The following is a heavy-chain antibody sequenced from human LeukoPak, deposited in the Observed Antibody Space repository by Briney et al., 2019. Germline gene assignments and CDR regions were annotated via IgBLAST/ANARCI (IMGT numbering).Heavy chain of an antibody. D-gene: IGHD2-2*03. Sequence: GGSLRLSCAASGFTFSNYWMSWVRQAPGKGLEWVANIKQDGSEKYYVDSVKGRFTISRDNAKSSLYLQMNSLRAEDTAVYYCARTDGYCSSTSCYAYRGYFDYWGQGTLVTVSS. CDR2: IKQDGSEK. CDR3: ARTDGYCSSTSCYAYRGYFDY. J-gene: IGHJ4*02. V-gene: IGHV3-7*03. CDR1: GFTFSNYW.